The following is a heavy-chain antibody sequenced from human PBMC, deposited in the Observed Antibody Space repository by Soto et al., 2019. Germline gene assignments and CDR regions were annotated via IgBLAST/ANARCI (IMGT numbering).Heavy chain of an antibody. CDR1: EGSIINRGYC. V-gene: IGHV4-31*03. Sequence: TLSLTCTVSEGSIINRGYCCSLIHQYPGKGLEWIGYIYFTGTTYYSPSLKSRVTISVDTSKSQFSLKLSSVTAADTAVYYCARFDYGDFRKWFAPWGQGTVDSVSS. J-gene: IGHJ5*02. D-gene: IGHD4-17*01. CDR3: ARFDYGDFRKWFAP. CDR2: IYFTGTT.